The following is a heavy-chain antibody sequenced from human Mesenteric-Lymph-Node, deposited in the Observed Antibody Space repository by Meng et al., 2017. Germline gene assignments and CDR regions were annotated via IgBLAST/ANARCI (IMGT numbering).Heavy chain of an antibody. V-gene: IGHV4-34*01. CDR1: GGSFRGYY. CDR2: INHSGST. D-gene: IGHD3-3*01. Sequence: QGQRQQWGAGLLKPSETLSLTCAVYGGSFRGYYWSWIRQPPGKGLEWIGEINHSGSTNYNPSLKSRVTISVDTSKNQFSLKLSSVTAADTAVYYCARTLRFLEWLLDYWGQGTLVTVSS. CDR3: ARTLRFLEWLLDY. J-gene: IGHJ4*02.